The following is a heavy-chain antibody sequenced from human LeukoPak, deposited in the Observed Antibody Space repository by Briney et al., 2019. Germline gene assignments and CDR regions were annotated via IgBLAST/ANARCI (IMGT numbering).Heavy chain of an antibody. CDR1: GGSISSYY. J-gene: IGHJ6*02. CDR2: IYYSGST. V-gene: IGHV4-59*08. CDR3: ARAIHDYGDYYGMDV. Sequence: PSETLSLTCTVSGGSISSYYWSWIRQPPGEGLEWIGYIYYSGSTNYNPSLKSRVTISVDTSKNQFSLKLSSVTAADTAVYYCARAIHDYGDYYGMDVWGQGTTVTVSS. D-gene: IGHD4-17*01.